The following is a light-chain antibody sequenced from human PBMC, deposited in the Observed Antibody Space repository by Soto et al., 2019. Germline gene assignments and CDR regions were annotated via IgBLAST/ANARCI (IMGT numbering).Light chain of an antibody. CDR3: QQYNNWRLT. J-gene: IGKJ4*01. V-gene: IGKV3-15*01. Sequence: EIVMTQSPATLSVSPGERATLSCRASQSVSSNLAWYQHKPGQAPRLLIYGASTRATGIPARFSGSGSGTEFTLTISSLQSEDFAVYYCQQYNNWRLTFGGGTKVEIK. CDR1: QSVSSN. CDR2: GAS.